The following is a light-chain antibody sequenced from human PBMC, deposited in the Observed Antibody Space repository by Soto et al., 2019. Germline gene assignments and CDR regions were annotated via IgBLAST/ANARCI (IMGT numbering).Light chain of an antibody. CDR1: QNIDTW. Sequence: DIQMTQSPSTLSASVGDRVTITCRASQNIDTWLAWYQQKPGKPPTLLMYKASILESGVPSRFSCSGSETEFTLTISSLQPDDFATYYCQHYKTYSRTFGQGTKVDI. CDR3: QHYKTYSRT. V-gene: IGKV1-5*03. CDR2: KAS. J-gene: IGKJ1*01.